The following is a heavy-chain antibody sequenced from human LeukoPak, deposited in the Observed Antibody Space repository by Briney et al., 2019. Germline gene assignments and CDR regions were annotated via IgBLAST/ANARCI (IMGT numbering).Heavy chain of an antibody. D-gene: IGHD2-2*01. J-gene: IGHJ4*02. Sequence: GGSLRLSCAASGFTFSSYGMHWVRQAPGKGLEWVAVISYDGSNKYYADTVKGRFTISRDNSKNTLYLQMNSLRAEDTAVYYCAKPPDWYCSSPSCHFAAPFDYWGQGTLVTVSS. CDR3: AKPPDWYCSSPSCHFAAPFDY. CDR2: ISYDGSNK. V-gene: IGHV3-30*18. CDR1: GFTFSSYG.